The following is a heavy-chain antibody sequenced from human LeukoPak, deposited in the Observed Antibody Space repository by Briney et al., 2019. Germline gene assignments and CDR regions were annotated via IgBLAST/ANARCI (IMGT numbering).Heavy chain of an antibody. CDR2: IIPIFGTA. J-gene: IGHJ6*02. Sequence: SVKVSFKASGGTFSIYAISWVRQAPGQGLEWMGGIIPIFGTANYAQKFQGRVTITADESTSTAYMELSSLRSEDTAVYYCARDPLYVGVDLYYYGMDVWGQGTTVTVSS. CDR1: GGTFSIYA. CDR3: ARDPLYVGVDLYYYGMDV. D-gene: IGHD3-3*01. V-gene: IGHV1-69*13.